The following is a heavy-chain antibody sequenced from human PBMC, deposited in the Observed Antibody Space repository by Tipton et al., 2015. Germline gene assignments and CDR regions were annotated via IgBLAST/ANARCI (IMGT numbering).Heavy chain of an antibody. CDR2: ISESGGST. CDR3: ARVSIAVAGADFDY. Sequence: GSLRLSCAASGFTFSNYAMSWVRQAPGKGLEWVTIISESGGSTYYADSVKGRFTISRDNSKNTLYVQMNSLRAEDTAVYYCARVSIAVAGADFDYWGQGTLVTVSS. V-gene: IGHV3-23*01. CDR1: GFTFSNYA. J-gene: IGHJ4*02. D-gene: IGHD6-19*01.